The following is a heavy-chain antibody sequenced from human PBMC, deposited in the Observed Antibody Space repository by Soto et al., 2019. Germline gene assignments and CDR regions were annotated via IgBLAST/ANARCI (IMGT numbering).Heavy chain of an antibody. Sequence: EVQLLESGGGVVQPGGSLRLSCVASGFTFKKFAMAGVRQAAGEGLEWVSGIRCCGGSASYADSVKGRFSIARDDSKNLVSLQLNSLRVEDTAQYYCAKDDGQQWLIPHLDNWGQVTLVTVS. D-gene: IGHD6-19*01. CDR1: GFTFKKFA. V-gene: IGHV3-23*01. J-gene: IGHJ4*02. CDR2: IRCCGGSA. CDR3: AKDDGQQWLIPHLDN.